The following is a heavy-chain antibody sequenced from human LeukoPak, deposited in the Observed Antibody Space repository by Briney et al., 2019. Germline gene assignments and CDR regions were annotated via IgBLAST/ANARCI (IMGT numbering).Heavy chain of an antibody. CDR1: GYAFTSYG. CDR2: ISAYNGNT. CDR3: AINYDSSGYYYGKFDY. D-gene: IGHD3-22*01. Sequence: ASVKVSCKASGYAFTSYGISWVRQAPGQGLEWMGWISAYNGNTNYAQKLQGRVTMTTDTSTSTAYMELRSLRSDDTAVYYCAINYDSSGYYYGKFDYWGQGTLVTVSS. J-gene: IGHJ4*02. V-gene: IGHV1-18*01.